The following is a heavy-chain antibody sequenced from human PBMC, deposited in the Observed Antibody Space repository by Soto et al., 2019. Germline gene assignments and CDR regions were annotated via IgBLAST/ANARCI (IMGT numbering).Heavy chain of an antibody. V-gene: IGHV3-23*01. CDR1: GFKFSNYA. J-gene: IGHJ4*02. D-gene: IGHD3-16*01. CDR2: ISATGGGT. Sequence: PGGSLRLSCAASGFKFSNYAMSWVRQAPGKGLEWVSLISATGGGTYYADSVKGRFTIPRDNSHNTLYLQVHSLTAEDTAVYYCAKDRRAGGNSAFYFDFWGQGAQVTAPQ. CDR3: AKDRRAGGNSAFYFDF.